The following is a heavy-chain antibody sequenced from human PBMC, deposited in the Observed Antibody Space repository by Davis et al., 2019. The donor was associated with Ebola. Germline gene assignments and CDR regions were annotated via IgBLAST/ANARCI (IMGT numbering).Heavy chain of an antibody. J-gene: IGHJ5*02. Sequence: GESLKIFCAASGFTFSNFHIHWVRQPPGKGLVWVARIDPDGTGTNYADSVKGRFTISRDNSMNTVYLQCNSLRAEDTAVYYCARVAYGSDYRWFDPWGQGTLVTVSS. CDR1: GFTFSNFH. V-gene: IGHV3-74*01. CDR2: IDPDGTGT. D-gene: IGHD3-10*01. CDR3: ARVAYGSDYRWFDP.